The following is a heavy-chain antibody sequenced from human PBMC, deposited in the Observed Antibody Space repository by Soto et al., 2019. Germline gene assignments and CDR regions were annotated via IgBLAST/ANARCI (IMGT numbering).Heavy chain of an antibody. Sequence: ASVKVSCKASGYSFIDYYIHWVRQAPGQGLEWMGWINPNSVRTIYAQKFQRRITMTRVTSITTVFMELNSVRAEDTAVYHCAISLGATGTFLFEYWGQGTPVTVSS. D-gene: IGHD6-13*01. CDR1: GYSFIDYY. V-gene: IGHV1-2*02. CDR3: AISLGATGTFLFEY. J-gene: IGHJ4*02. CDR2: INPNSVRT.